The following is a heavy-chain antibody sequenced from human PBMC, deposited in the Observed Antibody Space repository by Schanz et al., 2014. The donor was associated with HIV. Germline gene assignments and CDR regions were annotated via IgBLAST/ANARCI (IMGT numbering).Heavy chain of an antibody. CDR2: TSYDGSNK. V-gene: IGHV3-30*18. D-gene: IGHD4-17*01. Sequence: QVQLVESGGAVVQPGKSLTLACAASGFTFTSYGMHWVRQAPGKGLEWVAVTSYDGSNKYYADSVKGRFTISRDNSKNTLYLQMNSLRAEDTAVYYCAKEATVVTLAFDIWGQGTMVTVSS. J-gene: IGHJ3*02. CDR1: GFTFTSYG. CDR3: AKEATVVTLAFDI.